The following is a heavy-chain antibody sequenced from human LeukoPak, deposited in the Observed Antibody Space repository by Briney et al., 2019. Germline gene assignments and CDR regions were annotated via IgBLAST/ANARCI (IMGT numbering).Heavy chain of an antibody. J-gene: IGHJ4*02. CDR3: AKDRGRGSGWPYPFDY. CDR2: ISGSGGST. D-gene: IGHD6-19*01. Sequence: GGSLRLSCAASGFTFSSYAMSWVRQAPGKGLEWVSAISGSGGSTYYADSVKGRFTISRDNSKHTLYLQMNSLRAEDTAVYYCAKDRGRGSGWPYPFDYWGQGTLVTVSS. V-gene: IGHV3-23*01. CDR1: GFTFSSYA.